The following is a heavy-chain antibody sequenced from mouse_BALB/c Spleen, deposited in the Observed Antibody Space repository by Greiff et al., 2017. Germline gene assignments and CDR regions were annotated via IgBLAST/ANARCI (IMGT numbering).Heavy chain of an antibody. D-gene: IGHD2-14*01. CDR2: IDPANGNT. V-gene: IGHV14-3*02. CDR3: ARSAYYRYDLPYFDY. Sequence: VQLKESGAELVKPGASVKLSCTASGFNIKDTYMHWVKQRPEQGLEWIGRIDPANGNTKYDPKFQGKATITADTSSNTAYLQLSSLTSEDTAVYYCARSAYYRYDLPYFDYWGQGTTLTVSS. J-gene: IGHJ2*01. CDR1: GFNIKDTY.